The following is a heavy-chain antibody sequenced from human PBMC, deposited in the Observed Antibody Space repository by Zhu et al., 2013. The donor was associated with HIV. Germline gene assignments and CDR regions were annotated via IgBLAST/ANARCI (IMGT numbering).Heavy chain of an antibody. Sequence: QVHLQQWGAGLLKPSETLSLTCAVYGGSFNGYYCSWIRQPPGKGLEWIGEINHSGGTNYNPSLKSRVTISVDTSKNQFSLKLSSVTAADTAVYYCARGEGRWELLTYWGQGTLVTVSS. D-gene: IGHD1-26*01. CDR1: GGSFNGYY. CDR2: INHSGGT. V-gene: IGHV4-34*01. CDR3: ARGEGRWELLTY. J-gene: IGHJ4*02.